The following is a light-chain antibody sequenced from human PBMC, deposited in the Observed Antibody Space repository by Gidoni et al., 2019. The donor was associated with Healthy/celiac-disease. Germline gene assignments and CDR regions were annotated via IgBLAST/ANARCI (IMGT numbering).Light chain of an antibody. CDR1: QSVLYSSNNNNY. CDR3: QQYYSIPLT. J-gene: IGKJ4*01. Sequence: DIVLTQSPDSLAVSLGERATINCKSSQSVLYSSNNNNYLAWYQQKVGQPPKLLISWASTRESGVPDRFSGSGSGTDFTLTISSLQAEDVAVYYCQQYYSIPLTFGGGTKVEIK. CDR2: WAS. V-gene: IGKV4-1*01.